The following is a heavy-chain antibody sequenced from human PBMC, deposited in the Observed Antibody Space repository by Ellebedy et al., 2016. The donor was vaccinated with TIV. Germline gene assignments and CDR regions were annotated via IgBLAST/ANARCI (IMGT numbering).Heavy chain of an antibody. CDR3: ARDFMGGYYFDY. V-gene: IGHV4-59*01. CDR1: GGSISSYY. CDR2: IYYSGST. J-gene: IGHJ4*02. D-gene: IGHD3-16*01. Sequence: MPSETLSLTCTVSGGSISSYYWSWIRQPPGKGLEWIGYIYYSGSTNYNPSLKSRVTISVDTSKNQFSLKLSSVTAADTAVYYCARDFMGGYYFDYWGQGTLVTVSS.